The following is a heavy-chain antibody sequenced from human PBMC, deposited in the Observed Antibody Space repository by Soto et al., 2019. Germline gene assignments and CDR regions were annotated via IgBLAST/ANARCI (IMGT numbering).Heavy chain of an antibody. CDR3: ARKHSLDFIRWGLDP. V-gene: IGHV1-2*02. D-gene: IGHD3-9*01. CDR1: GYPFSDNQ. CDR2: INPKSDDT. J-gene: IGHJ5*02. Sequence: ASVKVSCKASGYPFSDNQIHWLRRAPGQGLEWMGRINPKSDDTNYAQKFQGRVTMTRDTSIDTAYLELTGLTSDDTATYYCARKHSLDFIRWGLDPWGQWTMVTVSS.